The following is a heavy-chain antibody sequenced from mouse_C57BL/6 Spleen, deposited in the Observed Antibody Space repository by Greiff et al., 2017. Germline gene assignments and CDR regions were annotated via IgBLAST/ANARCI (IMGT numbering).Heavy chain of an antibody. CDR3: ARDWDAFDY. J-gene: IGHJ2*01. V-gene: IGHV1-69*01. Sequence: QVQLQQSGAELVMPGASVKLSCKASGYTFTSYWMHWVKQRPGQGLEWIGEIDPSDSYTNYNQKFKGKSTLTVDKSSSTAYMQLSSLTSEDSAVYYCARDWDAFDYWGQGTTLTVSS. D-gene: IGHD4-1*01. CDR2: IDPSDSYT. CDR1: GYTFTSYW.